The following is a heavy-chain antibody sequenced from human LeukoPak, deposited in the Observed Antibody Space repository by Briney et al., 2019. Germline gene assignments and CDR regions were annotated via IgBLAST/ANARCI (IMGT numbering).Heavy chain of an antibody. Sequence: PGXSLRLSCAAGAFTFSNQRMQWVRQAGGEGVGWVSYINSDGSSRNYADYVKGGFTIARENARNTLYLQMKSLRVEDTAVYYCARDGSLPGYWGQGTLVTDSS. CDR1: AFTFSNQR. V-gene: IGHV3-74*01. CDR3: ARDGSLPGY. CDR2: INSDGSSR. J-gene: IGHJ4*02.